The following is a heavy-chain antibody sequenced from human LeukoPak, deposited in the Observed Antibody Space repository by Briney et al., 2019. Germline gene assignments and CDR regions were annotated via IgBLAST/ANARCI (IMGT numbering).Heavy chain of an antibody. D-gene: IGHD5-12*01. CDR3: ARLSGYSGYEPSSLDY. Sequence: SETLSLTCAVYGGSFSGYYWSWIRQPPGKGLEWIGEINHSGSTNYNPSLKSRVTISVDTSKNQFSLKLSSVTAADTAVYYCARLSGYSGYEPSSLDYWGQGTLVTVSS. CDR1: GGSFSGYY. V-gene: IGHV4-34*01. CDR2: INHSGST. J-gene: IGHJ4*02.